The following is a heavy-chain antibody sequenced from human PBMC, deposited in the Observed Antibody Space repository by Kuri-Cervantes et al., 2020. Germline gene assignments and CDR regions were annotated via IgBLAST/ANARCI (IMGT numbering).Heavy chain of an antibody. CDR3: ARGQGGHFDY. Sequence: SETLSLTCTVSIGSISSISYYWSWIRQPPGKGLEWIGEINHSGSTNYNPSLKSRVTISVDTSKNQFSLKLSSVTAADTAVYYCARGQGGHFDYWGQGTLVTVSS. CDR1: IGSISSISYY. V-gene: IGHV4-39*07. J-gene: IGHJ4*02. D-gene: IGHD1-26*01. CDR2: INHSGST.